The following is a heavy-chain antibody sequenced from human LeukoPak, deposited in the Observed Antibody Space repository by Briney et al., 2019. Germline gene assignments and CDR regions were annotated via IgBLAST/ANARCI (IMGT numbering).Heavy chain of an antibody. CDR2: IKQDGSQT. D-gene: IGHD6-13*01. V-gene: IGHV3-7*01. Sequence: AGGSLRLSCLASGFSFSSYWMNWVRQAQGKGPEWLANIKQDGSQTYYVDFVKGRFTISRDNAKNSLYLQMNSLRAGDTAVYYCATDAVGDSWSDYWGQGTLVTVSS. CDR1: GFSFSSYW. CDR3: ATDAVGDSWSDY. J-gene: IGHJ4*02.